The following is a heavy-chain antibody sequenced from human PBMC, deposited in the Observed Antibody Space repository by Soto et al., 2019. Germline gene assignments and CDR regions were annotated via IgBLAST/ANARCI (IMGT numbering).Heavy chain of an antibody. V-gene: IGHV1-69*05. CDR2: IIPIFGTA. CDR1: GGTFSSYA. Sequence: SVKVSCKASGGTFSSYAISWVRQAPGQGLEWMGGIIPIFGTANYAQKFQGRVTITRDTSASTAYMELSSLRSEDTAVYYCARVVVLWFGELSGFDPWGQGTLVTVSS. CDR3: ARVVVLWFGELSGFDP. D-gene: IGHD3-10*01. J-gene: IGHJ5*02.